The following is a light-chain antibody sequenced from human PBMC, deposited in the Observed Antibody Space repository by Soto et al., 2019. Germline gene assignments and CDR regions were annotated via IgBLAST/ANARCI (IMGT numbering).Light chain of an antibody. CDR3: TSWTTSTTMI. CDR1: RSDIGAYNF. V-gene: IGLV2-14*03. J-gene: IGLJ2*01. CDR2: DVN. Sequence: QSALTQPASVSGSPGQSITISCTGTRSDIGAYNFVSWYQQHPGEVPKLMLYDVNVRPSGVSNRFPGSKSGNTASLTISGLQAEDEADYYCTSWTTSTTMIFGGGTKLTVL.